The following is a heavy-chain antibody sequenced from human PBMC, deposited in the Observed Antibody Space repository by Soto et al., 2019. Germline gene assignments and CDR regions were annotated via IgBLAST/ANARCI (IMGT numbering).Heavy chain of an antibody. J-gene: IGHJ4*02. CDR3: TTDVQQLVPIGVTAIHDY. D-gene: IGHD2-21*02. V-gene: IGHV3-15*07. CDR1: GFTFSNAW. Sequence: GGSLRLSCAASGFTFSNAWMNWVRQAPGKGLEWVGRIKSKTDGGTTDYAAPVKGRFTISRDDSKNTLYLQMNSLKTEDTAVYYCTTDVQQLVPIGVTAIHDYWGQGTLVTVSS. CDR2: IKSKTDGGTT.